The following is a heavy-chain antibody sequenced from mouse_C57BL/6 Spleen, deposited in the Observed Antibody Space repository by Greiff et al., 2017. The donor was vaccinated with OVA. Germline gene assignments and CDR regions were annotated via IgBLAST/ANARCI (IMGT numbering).Heavy chain of an antibody. CDR2: IHPNSGST. Sequence: QVQLQQPGAELVKPGASVKLSCTASGYTFTSYWMHWVQQRPGHGLEWIGMIHPNSGSTNYNEKFKSKATLTVDKSSSTAYMQLSSLTSEDSAVYYCAREGYYGSSGYWGQGTTLTVSA. CDR1: GYTFTSYW. J-gene: IGHJ2*01. V-gene: IGHV1-64*01. CDR3: AREGYYGSSGY. D-gene: IGHD1-1*01.